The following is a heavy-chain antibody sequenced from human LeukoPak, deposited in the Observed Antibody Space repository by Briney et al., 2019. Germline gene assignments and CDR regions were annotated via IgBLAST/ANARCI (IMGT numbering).Heavy chain of an antibody. CDR2: IYYSGSS. J-gene: IGHJ4*02. Sequence: SETLSLTCTVSGGSISSSSYYWGWIRQPPGKGLEWIGSIYYSGSSYYNPSLKSRVTISVDTSKNQFSLKLSSVTAADTAVYYCAILTGYRLFDYWGQGTLVTVSS. D-gene: IGHD3-9*01. CDR1: GGSISSSSYY. V-gene: IGHV4-39*01. CDR3: AILTGYRLFDY.